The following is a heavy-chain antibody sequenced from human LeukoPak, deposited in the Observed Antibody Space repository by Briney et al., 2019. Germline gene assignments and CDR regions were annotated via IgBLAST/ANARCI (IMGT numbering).Heavy chain of an antibody. CDR1: GYTFTNYG. V-gene: IGHV1-18*04. CDR2: ISAYNGNT. J-gene: IGHJ5*02. Sequence: ASVKVSCKASGYTFTNYGISWVRQAPGQGLEWMGWISAYNGNTNYAQKLQGRVTMTTDTSPSTAYMELRSLRSDDTAVYYCARDYGDYGWFDPWGQGTLVTVSS. D-gene: IGHD4-17*01. CDR3: ARDYGDYGWFDP.